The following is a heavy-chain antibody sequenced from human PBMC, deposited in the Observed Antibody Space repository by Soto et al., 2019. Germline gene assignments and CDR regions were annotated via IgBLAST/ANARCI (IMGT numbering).Heavy chain of an antibody. CDR3: ARVRGTGTRLNWFDP. Sequence: WASVKVSCKASGYTFTSYYMHWVRHAPGQGLEWMGIINPSGGSTSYAQKFQGRVTMTRDTSTSTVYMELSSLRSEDTAVYYCARVRGTGTRLNWFDPWGQGTLVTVSS. CDR2: INPSGGST. V-gene: IGHV1-46*03. CDR1: GYTFTSYY. J-gene: IGHJ5*02. D-gene: IGHD1-7*01.